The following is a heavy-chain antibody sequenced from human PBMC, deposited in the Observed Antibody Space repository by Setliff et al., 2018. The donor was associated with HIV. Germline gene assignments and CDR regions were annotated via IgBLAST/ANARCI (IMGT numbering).Heavy chain of an antibody. D-gene: IGHD2-21*02. CDR3: AADPDGGNSDG. Sequence: GASVKVSCKASGYIFSSYTMHWVRQAPGQRLEWMGWINTANYKTKYSQKFQGRVTITRDTSASTAYMELSSLRSEDTAVYYCAADPDGGNSDGWGQGTLVTVSS. V-gene: IGHV1-3*04. CDR2: INTANYKT. CDR1: GYIFSSYT. J-gene: IGHJ4*02.